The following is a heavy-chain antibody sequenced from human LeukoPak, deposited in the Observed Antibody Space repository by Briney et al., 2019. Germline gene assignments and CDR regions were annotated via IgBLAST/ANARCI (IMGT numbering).Heavy chain of an antibody. D-gene: IGHD5-18*01. Sequence: GGSLRLSCAASGFTFSNYNMIWVRQAPGKGLECISYITSSSSTIHYADSVKGRFTISRDNAKKSLYLQMNSLRADDTAVYYCARVWDGYSGEDYWGQGTLVTVSS. CDR2: ITSSSSTI. V-gene: IGHV3-48*01. CDR3: ARVWDGYSGEDY. CDR1: GFTFSNYN. J-gene: IGHJ4*02.